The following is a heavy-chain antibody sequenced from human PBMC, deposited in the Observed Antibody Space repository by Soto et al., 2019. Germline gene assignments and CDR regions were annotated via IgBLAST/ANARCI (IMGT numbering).Heavy chain of an antibody. CDR2: IIPIFGTA. CDR3: ARDILGYCSSTSCQQITVDY. V-gene: IGHV1-69*01. CDR1: GGTFSSYA. J-gene: IGHJ4*02. Sequence: QVQLVQSGAEVKKPGSSVKVSCKASGGTFSSYAISWVRQAPGQGLEWMGGIIPIFGTANYAQKFQGRVTITADESTNTAYMELSSLRSEDTAVYYCARDILGYCSSTSCQQITVDYWGQGTLVTVSS. D-gene: IGHD2-2*01.